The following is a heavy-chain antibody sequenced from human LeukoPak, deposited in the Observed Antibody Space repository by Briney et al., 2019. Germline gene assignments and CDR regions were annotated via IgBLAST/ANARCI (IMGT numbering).Heavy chain of an antibody. Sequence: SVKVSCKASGGTSSSYAISWVRQAPGQGLEWMGGIIPIFGTANYAQKFQGRVTITADESTSTAYMELSSLRSEDTAVYYCAIKLGRDGYYYYGMDVWGKGTTVTVSS. CDR2: IIPIFGTA. V-gene: IGHV1-69*13. J-gene: IGHJ6*04. CDR3: AIKLGRDGYYYYGMDV. CDR1: GGTSSSYA. D-gene: IGHD3-16*01.